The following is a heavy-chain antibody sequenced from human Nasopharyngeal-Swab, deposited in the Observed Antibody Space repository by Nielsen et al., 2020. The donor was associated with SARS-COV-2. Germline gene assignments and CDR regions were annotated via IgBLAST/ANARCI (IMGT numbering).Heavy chain of an antibody. Sequence: ASVKVSCKASGYTFTSYGISWVRQAPGQGLECMGWISAYNGNTNYAQKLQGRVTMTTDTSTSTAYMELRSLRSDDTAVYYCARDMKYVSSSWNNWFDPWGQGTLVTVSS. J-gene: IGHJ5*02. D-gene: IGHD6-13*01. CDR3: ARDMKYVSSSWNNWFDP. CDR1: GYTFTSYG. V-gene: IGHV1-18*01. CDR2: ISAYNGNT.